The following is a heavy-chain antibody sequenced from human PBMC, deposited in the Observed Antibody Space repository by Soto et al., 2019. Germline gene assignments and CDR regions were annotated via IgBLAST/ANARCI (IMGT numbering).Heavy chain of an antibody. J-gene: IGHJ3*02. CDR1: GYTFTSYG. CDR2: ISAYNGNT. V-gene: IGHV1-18*01. D-gene: IGHD2-15*01. CDR3: ASSLMEVVAAEVAFDI. Sequence: QVQLVQSGAEVKKPGASVKVSCKASGYTFTSYGISWVRQAPGQGLEWMGWISAYNGNTNYAQKLQGRVTMTTDTSTSTAYMELRSLRSDDTAVYYCASSLMEVVAAEVAFDIWGQGTMVTVSS.